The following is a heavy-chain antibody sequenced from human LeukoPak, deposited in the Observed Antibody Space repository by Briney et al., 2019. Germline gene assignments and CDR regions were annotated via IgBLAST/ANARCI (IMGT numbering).Heavy chain of an antibody. V-gene: IGHV3-30*02. D-gene: IGHD1-26*01. Sequence: GGPLRLSCAASGFTFSSYGMHWVRRAPGKGLEWVAFIRYDGSNKYYADSVKGRFTISRDNSKNTLYLQMNSLRAEDTAVYYCARDHWELLAYFDYWGQGTLVTVSS. CDR1: GFTFSSYG. CDR3: ARDHWELLAYFDY. J-gene: IGHJ4*02. CDR2: IRYDGSNK.